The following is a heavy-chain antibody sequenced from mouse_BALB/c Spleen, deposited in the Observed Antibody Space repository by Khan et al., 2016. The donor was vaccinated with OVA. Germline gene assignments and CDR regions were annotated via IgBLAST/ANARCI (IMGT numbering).Heavy chain of an antibody. J-gene: IGHJ4*01. D-gene: IGHD2-10*01. V-gene: IGHV2-6-1*01. CDR1: GFSLTNYG. CDR2: MWSDGST. Sequence: QVQLKQSGPGLVAPSQSLSITCTISGFSLTNYGVHWVRQPPGKGLEWLVLMWSDGSTTYNSALKSRLTISKDNSKSQAFLIMNSLQTDDTAMYFCARQPYYHYNVMDYWGQGTSVTVSS. CDR3: ARQPYYHYNVMDY.